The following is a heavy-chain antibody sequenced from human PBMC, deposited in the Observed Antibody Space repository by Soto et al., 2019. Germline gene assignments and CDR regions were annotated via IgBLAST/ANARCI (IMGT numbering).Heavy chain of an antibody. J-gene: IGHJ6*02. Sequence: QVQLVESGGGVVQPGRSLRLSCAASGFTFSSYGMHWVRQAPGKGLEWVAVISYDGSNKYYADSVKGRFTISRDNSKNTLYLQMNSLRAEDTAVYYCAKVFHCSSTSCYVGGPLYYYGMDVWGQGTTVTVSS. D-gene: IGHD2-2*01. CDR3: AKVFHCSSTSCYVGGPLYYYGMDV. V-gene: IGHV3-30*18. CDR1: GFTFSSYG. CDR2: ISYDGSNK.